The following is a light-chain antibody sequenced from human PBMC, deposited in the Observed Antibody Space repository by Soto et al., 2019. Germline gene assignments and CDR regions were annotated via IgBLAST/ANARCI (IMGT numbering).Light chain of an antibody. CDR1: QSLSKS. CDR3: QQRSKWPPEVT. CDR2: GAS. Sequence: EIVLSQSPATVSFSPGERATLSCRASQSLSKSLVWYQQKPGQAPRLLIDGASNRATGIPARFSGSGSGTDFTLTISRLEPEDFAVYYCQQRSKWPPEVTFGQRTRLEI. J-gene: IGKJ5*01. V-gene: IGKV3-11*01.